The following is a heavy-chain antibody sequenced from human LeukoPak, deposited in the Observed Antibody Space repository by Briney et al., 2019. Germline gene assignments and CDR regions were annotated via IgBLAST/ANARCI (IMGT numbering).Heavy chain of an antibody. CDR2: INPSGGNT. Sequence: ASVNVSCKGCGYTVTRYYMQWVRPPPRRGREGVGIINPSGGNTSYTQNFQDRGTMSRNMSTSTVYMELGSLRCRDPGVVFGARGKRGPIVPMIGSWGQGTLVTVSS. CDR1: GYTVTRYY. J-gene: IGHJ4*02. CDR3: ARGKRGPIVPMIGS. V-gene: IGHV1-46*01. D-gene: IGHD2-21*01.